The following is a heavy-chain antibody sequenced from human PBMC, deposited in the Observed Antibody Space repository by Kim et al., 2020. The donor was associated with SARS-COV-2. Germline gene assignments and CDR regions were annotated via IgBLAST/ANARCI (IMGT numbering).Heavy chain of an antibody. CDR1: GGSISSYY. CDR3: AGGSYYYYGMDV. J-gene: IGHJ6*02. D-gene: IGHD3-16*01. V-gene: IGHV4-59*13. Sequence: SETLSLXXTXSGGSISSYYWSWIRQPPGKGLEWIGYAYYSGSTNYNPSLKGRVTISVDTSKHQFSLQLSSVTAADTAVYYCAGGSYYYYGMDVWGQGTTVTVSS. CDR2: AYYSGST.